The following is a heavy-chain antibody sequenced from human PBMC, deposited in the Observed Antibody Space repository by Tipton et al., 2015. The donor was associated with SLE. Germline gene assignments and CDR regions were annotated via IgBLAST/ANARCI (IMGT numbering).Heavy chain of an antibody. Sequence: TLSLTCAVSGDSISNRHWWSWVRQPPGKELEWIGEIHHSGTTNYNPSLKSRVTMSVDKSKNQFSLKLTSVTAADTAVYFCARSRGLGSCSGDNCYDYYFGMDVWGQGTTVTVSS. CDR3: ARSRGLGSCSGDNCYDYYFGMDV. J-gene: IGHJ6*02. CDR2: IHHSGTT. CDR1: GDSISNRHW. V-gene: IGHV4-4*01. D-gene: IGHD2-15*01.